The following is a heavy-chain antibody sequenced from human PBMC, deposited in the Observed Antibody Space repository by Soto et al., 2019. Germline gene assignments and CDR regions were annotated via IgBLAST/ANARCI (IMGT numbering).Heavy chain of an antibody. CDR2: ISWNSGSI. CDR3: AKDPPWFDP. V-gene: IGHV3-9*01. Sequence: GGSLRLSCAASGFTFDDYAMHWVRQAPGKGLEWVSGISWNSGSIGYADSVKGRFTISRDNAKNSLYLQMNSLRAEDTALYYCAKDPPWFDPWGQGTLVTVSS. CDR1: GFTFDDYA. J-gene: IGHJ5*02.